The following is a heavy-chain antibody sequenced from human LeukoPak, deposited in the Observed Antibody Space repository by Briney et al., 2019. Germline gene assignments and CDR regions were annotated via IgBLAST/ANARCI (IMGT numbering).Heavy chain of an antibody. CDR3: ARDRHPSSFSSWYGGVVTAHDAFDI. Sequence: GGSLRLSCAASGFTFSSYAMSWVRQAPGKGLEWVSAISGSGGSTYYADSVKGRFTISRDNSKNTLYLQMNSLRAEDTAVYYCARDRHPSSFSSWYGGVVTAHDAFDIWGQGTMVTVSS. V-gene: IGHV3-23*01. J-gene: IGHJ3*02. CDR1: GFTFSSYA. D-gene: IGHD6-13*01. CDR2: ISGSGGST.